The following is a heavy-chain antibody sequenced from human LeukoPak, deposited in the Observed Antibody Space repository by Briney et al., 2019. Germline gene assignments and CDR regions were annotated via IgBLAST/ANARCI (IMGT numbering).Heavy chain of an antibody. CDR2: ISSSSSYI. J-gene: IGHJ6*03. Sequence: GGSLRLSCAASGFTFSSYSMNWVRQAPGKGLEWVSSISSSSSYIYYADSVKGRFTISRDNAKNSLYLQMNSLRAEDTAVYYCAKRITMVRGGGHMDVWGKGTTVTVSS. CDR3: AKRITMVRGGGHMDV. V-gene: IGHV3-21*01. CDR1: GFTFSSYS. D-gene: IGHD3-10*01.